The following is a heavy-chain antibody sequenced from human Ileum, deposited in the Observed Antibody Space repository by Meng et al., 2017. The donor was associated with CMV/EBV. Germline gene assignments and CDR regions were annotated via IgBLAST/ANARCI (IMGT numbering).Heavy chain of an antibody. Sequence: GESLKISCTASGFTFSRYTMNWVRQAPGKGLEWVSSISSTGSFIKYADSVEGRFTISRDNAKTSVYLQMNSLRAEDTAVYYCARIEDYTNRHYGMDVWGQGTTVTVSS. CDR3: ARIEDYTNRHYGMDV. D-gene: IGHD4-11*01. CDR1: GFTFSRYT. J-gene: IGHJ6*02. CDR2: ISSTGSFI. V-gene: IGHV3-21*01.